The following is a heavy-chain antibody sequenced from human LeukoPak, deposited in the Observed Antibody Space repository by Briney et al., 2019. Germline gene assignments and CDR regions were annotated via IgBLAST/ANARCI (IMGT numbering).Heavy chain of an antibody. CDR2: IYYSGST. V-gene: IGHV4-39*07. Sequence: SETLSLTCTVSGGSIGSSSYWAWIRQPPGKGLEWIGNIYYSGSTYYNPSLKSRVTISVDTSKNQFSLKLSSVTAADTAVYNCARVGSSWPHYYFDYWGQGTLVTVSS. D-gene: IGHD6-13*01. CDR3: ARVGSSWPHYYFDY. J-gene: IGHJ4*02. CDR1: GGSIGSSSY.